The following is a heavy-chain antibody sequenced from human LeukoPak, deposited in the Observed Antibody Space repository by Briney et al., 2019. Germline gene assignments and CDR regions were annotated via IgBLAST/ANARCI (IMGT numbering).Heavy chain of an antibody. V-gene: IGHV3-7*01. CDR2: IKQDGSEK. CDR1: GFTFSSYW. J-gene: IGHJ6*03. D-gene: IGHD3-10*01. Sequence: GGSLRLSCAASGFTFSSYWMSWVRQAPGKGLEWVANIKQDGSEKYYVDSVEGRFTISRDNAKNSLYLQMNSLRAEDTAVYYCATPPGDYYGSGSYYTSNLNYYYYYMDVWGKGTTITVSS. CDR3: ATPPGDYYGSGSYYTSNLNYYYYYMDV.